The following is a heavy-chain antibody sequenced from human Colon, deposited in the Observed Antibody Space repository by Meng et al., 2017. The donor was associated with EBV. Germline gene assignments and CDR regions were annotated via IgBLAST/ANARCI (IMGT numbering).Heavy chain of an antibody. D-gene: IGHD3-16*01. Sequence: QLQLQESGPGLLTPSEALSLMCTVSGDSIRTNGYYWGWSRQSPGKGLEWIGNIFYSGNTYFNPSLKNRVTISVDTSKNQFSLKLSSVTAADTAIYYCARERGGVTRDFDSWGQGALVTVSS. V-gene: IGHV4-39*07. CDR1: GDSIRTNGYY. CDR2: IFYSGNT. J-gene: IGHJ4*02. CDR3: ARERGGVTRDFDS.